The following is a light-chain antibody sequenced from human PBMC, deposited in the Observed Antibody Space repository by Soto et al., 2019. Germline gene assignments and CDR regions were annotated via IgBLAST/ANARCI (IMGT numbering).Light chain of an antibody. CDR3: CSYAGRSTYV. Sequence: QSVLTQPASVSGSPGQSITISCTGTSSDVGRYNLVSWYQQHPGKAPKVMIYEVSKRPSGVPNRFSGSKSGNTASLTISGLQAEDEADYYCCSYAGRSTYVFGTGTKVTVL. J-gene: IGLJ1*01. V-gene: IGLV2-23*02. CDR1: SSDVGRYNL. CDR2: EVS.